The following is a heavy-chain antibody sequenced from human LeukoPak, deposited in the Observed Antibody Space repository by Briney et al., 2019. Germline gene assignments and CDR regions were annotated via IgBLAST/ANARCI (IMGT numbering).Heavy chain of an antibody. V-gene: IGHV4-59*12. CDR1: GGSISSYW. J-gene: IGHJ5*02. CDR3: ARISGRGNWFDP. D-gene: IGHD3-10*01. Sequence: SETLSLTCTVSGGSISSYWWSWIRQPPGKGLEWIGYMYYSGSTNYNPSLKSRVTISVDTSKNQFSLKLSSVTAADTAVFYCARISGRGNWFDPWGQGTLVTVSS. CDR2: MYYSGST.